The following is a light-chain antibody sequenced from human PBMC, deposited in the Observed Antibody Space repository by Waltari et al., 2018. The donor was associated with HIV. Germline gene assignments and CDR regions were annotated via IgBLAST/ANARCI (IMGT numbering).Light chain of an antibody. CDR2: RAS. Sequence: DIEMTQSPSTLSASVGDTVTITCRTIENIGNWLAWYQMKPGKAPDLLIYRASTLKSGVPSRFSGRGSGTEFALTVRGLQPDDFGTFFCQQYNVYPWTFGQGTRVDLK. V-gene: IGKV1-5*03. CDR1: ENIGNW. J-gene: IGKJ1*01. CDR3: QQYNVYPWT.